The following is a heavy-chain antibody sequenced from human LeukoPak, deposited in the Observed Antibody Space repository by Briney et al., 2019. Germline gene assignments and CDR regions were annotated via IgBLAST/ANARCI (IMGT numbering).Heavy chain of an antibody. Sequence: GESLKISCTASGFTFGDYAMNWFRQAPGKGLEWVGFIRSKDYGGTTEYAASVKGRFTISRDDSKSIAYLQMNSLKTEDTAVYYCTRGYSYGYYWGQGTLVTVSS. D-gene: IGHD5-18*01. CDR2: IRSKDYGGTT. V-gene: IGHV3-49*03. J-gene: IGHJ4*02. CDR3: TRGYSYGYY. CDR1: GFTFGDYA.